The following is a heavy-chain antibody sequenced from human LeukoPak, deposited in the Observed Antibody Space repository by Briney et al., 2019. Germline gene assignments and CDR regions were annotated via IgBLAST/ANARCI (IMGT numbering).Heavy chain of an antibody. D-gene: IGHD3-16*02. Sequence: ASVKVSCKASGYTFTSYYMHWVRQAPGQGLEWMGWINPNSGGTNYAQKFQGRVTMTRDTSISTAYMELSRLRSDDTAVYYCAREVGDYVWGSYRYGDFDYWGQGTLVTVSS. J-gene: IGHJ4*02. CDR3: AREVGDYVWGSYRYGDFDY. CDR2: INPNSGGT. V-gene: IGHV1-2*02. CDR1: GYTFTSYY.